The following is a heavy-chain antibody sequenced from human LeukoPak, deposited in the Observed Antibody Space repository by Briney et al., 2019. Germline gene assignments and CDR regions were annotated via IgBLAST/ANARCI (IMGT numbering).Heavy chain of an antibody. Sequence: PGGSLRLSCAASGFTFTFAMSWVRQGPGKGLEWVSSISGRGDDTYYADSVKGRFSISKDNSKNTIYLQMNSLSAGDTAVYYCAKGSPSPVAEFDYWGQGTLVTVSS. CDR2: ISGRGDDT. D-gene: IGHD4-23*01. CDR1: GFTFTFA. V-gene: IGHV3-23*01. J-gene: IGHJ4*02. CDR3: AKGSPSPVAEFDY.